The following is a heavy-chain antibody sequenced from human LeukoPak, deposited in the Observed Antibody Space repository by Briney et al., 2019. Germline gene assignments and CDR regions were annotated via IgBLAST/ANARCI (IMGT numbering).Heavy chain of an antibody. V-gene: IGHV3-53*01. Sequence: GGYLRLSCAASGFTVSSNYMSWVRQAPGKGLKWVSVIYRGGSTYYADSVKGRFTISRDNSKNTLYLQMNSLRAEDTAVYYCARGPTYGNAFDIWGQGTMVTVSS. J-gene: IGHJ3*02. D-gene: IGHD3-10*01. CDR1: GFTVSSNY. CDR2: IYRGGST. CDR3: ARGPTYGNAFDI.